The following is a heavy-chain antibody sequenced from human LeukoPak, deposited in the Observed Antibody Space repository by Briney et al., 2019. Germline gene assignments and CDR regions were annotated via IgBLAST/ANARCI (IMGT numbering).Heavy chain of an antibody. Sequence: GGSLRLSCAASGFTFSSYSMNWVRQAPGKGLEWVSSISSSSSYIYYADSVKGRFTISRDNAKNSLYLQMNSLRAEDTAVYYCARAISSYYDILTGPEDYWGQGTLVTVSS. CDR1: GFTFSSYS. V-gene: IGHV3-21*01. D-gene: IGHD3-9*01. J-gene: IGHJ4*02. CDR3: ARAISSYYDILTGPEDY. CDR2: ISSSSSYI.